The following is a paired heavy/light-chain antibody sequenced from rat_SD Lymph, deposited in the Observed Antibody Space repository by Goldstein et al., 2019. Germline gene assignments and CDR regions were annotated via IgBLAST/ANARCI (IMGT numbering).Heavy chain of an antibody. CDR3: ARFEGYYLYYFDY. Sequence: QVQLQQSGAELVKPGSSVKISCKASGYTFTSYDMHWIKQQPGNGLEWIGWIYPGNGNTKYNQKFNGKATLTADKSSSTAYMQLSSLTSEDSAVYFCARFEGYYLYYFDYWGQGVMVTVSS. V-gene: IGHV1-28*01. J-gene: IGHJ2*01. D-gene: IGHD1-12*03. CDR1: GYTFTSYD. CDR2: IYPGNGNT.
Light chain of an antibody. V-gene: IGKV1S22*01. CDR2: RVS. CDR1: QSLVHSDGNTY. J-gene: IGKJ1*01. Sequence: DVLMTQTPVSLPVSLGGQVSISCRSSQSLVHSDGNTYLHWYLQKPGQSPQLLIYRVSNRFSGVPDRFSGSGSGTDFTLKISRVEPEDLGVYYCLQSTHFPWTFGGGTKLELK. CDR3: LQSTHFPWT.